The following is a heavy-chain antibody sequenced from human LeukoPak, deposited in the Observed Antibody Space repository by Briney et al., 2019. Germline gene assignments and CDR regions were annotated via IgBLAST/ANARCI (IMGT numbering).Heavy chain of an antibody. CDR2: ISADNGNT. Sequence: ASVKVSCKASGYTFTSYGISWVRQAPGQGLEWMGWISADNGNTNYAQKLQGRLTMTTDTPTTTAYMELRSLRFDDTAVYYCARDLRYSSGWSPSGMDVWGKGTTVTVSS. J-gene: IGHJ6*03. CDR1: GYTFTSYG. D-gene: IGHD6-19*01. V-gene: IGHV1-18*01. CDR3: ARDLRYSSGWSPSGMDV.